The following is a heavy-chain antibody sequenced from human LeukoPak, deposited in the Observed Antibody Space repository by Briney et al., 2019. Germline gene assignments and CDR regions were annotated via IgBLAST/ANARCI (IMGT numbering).Heavy chain of an antibody. CDR2: IIPIFGTA. Sequence: ASVKVSCKASGGTFSSYAISWVRQAPGQGLEWMGGIIPIFGTANYAQKFQGRVTITADESTSTAYMELSSLRSEDTAVYYCARLLGAYYGSGSYPDSSRYYFDYWGQGTLVTVSS. D-gene: IGHD3-10*01. V-gene: IGHV1-69*13. CDR3: ARLLGAYYGSGSYPDSSRYYFDY. J-gene: IGHJ4*02. CDR1: GGTFSSYA.